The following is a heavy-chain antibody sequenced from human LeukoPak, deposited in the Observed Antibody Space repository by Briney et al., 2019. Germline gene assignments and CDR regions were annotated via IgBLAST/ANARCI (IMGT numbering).Heavy chain of an antibody. J-gene: IGHJ4*02. Sequence: ASVKVSCKASGYTFTSYYMHWVRQAPGQGLEWMGWINPNSGGTNYAQMFQGRVTMTWDTSISTAYMELSRLRSDDTAVYYCASGASFNMAYGYWGQGTLVTVSS. D-gene: IGHD2-8*01. V-gene: IGHV1-2*02. CDR2: INPNSGGT. CDR3: ASGASFNMAYGY. CDR1: GYTFTSYY.